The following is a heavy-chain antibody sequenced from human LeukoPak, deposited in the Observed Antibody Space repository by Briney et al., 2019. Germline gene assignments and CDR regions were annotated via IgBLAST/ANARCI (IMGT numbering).Heavy chain of an antibody. CDR2: ITGSGGST. CDR3: AKSPYSSGWLHYY. Sequence: GGSLRLSCAASGFTFSSYGMSWVRQAPGKGLEWVSAITGSGGSTYYADSVKGRLTISRDNSKNTLYLQMNSLRAEDTAVYYCAKSPYSSGWLHYYWGQGTLVTVSS. V-gene: IGHV3-23*01. J-gene: IGHJ4*02. D-gene: IGHD6-19*01. CDR1: GFTFSSYG.